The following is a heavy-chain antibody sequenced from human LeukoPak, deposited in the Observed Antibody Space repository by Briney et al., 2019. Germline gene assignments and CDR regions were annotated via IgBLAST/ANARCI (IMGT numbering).Heavy chain of an antibody. Sequence: GGSLRLSCAASGFTFSSYAMSWVRQAPGKGLEWVSTISSSGGNTYYADSVKGRFTISRDNSKNTLYLQMNSLRAEDTAVYYCAKMYSNSWYYFDYCGQGTLVTVSS. D-gene: IGHD6-13*01. CDR3: AKMYSNSWYYFDY. CDR1: GFTFSSYA. V-gene: IGHV3-23*01. CDR2: ISSSGGNT. J-gene: IGHJ4*02.